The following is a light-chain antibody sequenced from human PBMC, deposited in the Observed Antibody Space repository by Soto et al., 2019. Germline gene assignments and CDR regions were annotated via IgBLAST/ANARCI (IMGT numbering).Light chain of an antibody. V-gene: IGKV3D-20*02. CDR2: GVS. J-gene: IGKJ5*01. Sequence: EIVLTQSPGTLSLSPGERATLYCRASQTVNANFLAWYQQKPGQAPRLLIYGVSNRAPGIPDRFSGSGSGTDITLTISRLEPEDFAVYYCQQRSDWPITFGQGTRLEIK. CDR3: QQRSDWPIT. CDR1: QTVNANF.